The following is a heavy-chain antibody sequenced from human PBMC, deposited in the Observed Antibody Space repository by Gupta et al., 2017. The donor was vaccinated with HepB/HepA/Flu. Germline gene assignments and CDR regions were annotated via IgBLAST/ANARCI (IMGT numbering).Heavy chain of an antibody. J-gene: IGHJ4*02. Sequence: EVQLVESGGGLVQPGGSLRLSCAASGFTFRSYEMNWVRQAPGKGLEWVSYISGSDNTVYYTDSVKGRFTISRDNAKNSLYLQMNSLRAEDTAVYYCARDTAFSSGWYANLHYWGQGTLVTVSS. CDR3: ARDTAFSSGWYANLHY. CDR1: GFTFRSYE. D-gene: IGHD6-19*01. V-gene: IGHV3-48*03. CDR2: ISGSDNTV.